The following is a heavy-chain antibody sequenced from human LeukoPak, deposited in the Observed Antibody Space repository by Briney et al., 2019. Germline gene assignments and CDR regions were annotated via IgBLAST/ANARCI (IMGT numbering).Heavy chain of an antibody. CDR1: GGSISSSSYY. J-gene: IGHJ3*02. CDR2: IYYSGST. CDR3: ARQSDMITFGGVIAPPHAFDI. V-gene: IGHV4-39*01. D-gene: IGHD3-16*02. Sequence: PSETLSLTCTVSGGSISSSSYYWGWIRQPPGKGLEWIGSIYYSGSTYHNPSLKSRVTISVDTSKNQFSLKLSSVTAADTAVYYCARQSDMITFGGVIAPPHAFDIWGQGTMVTVSS.